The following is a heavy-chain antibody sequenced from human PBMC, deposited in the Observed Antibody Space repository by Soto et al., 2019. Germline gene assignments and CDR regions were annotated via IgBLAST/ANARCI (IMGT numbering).Heavy chain of an antibody. CDR1: GFSFSSYW. CDR3: LRDGGLT. Sequence: EVQLVESGGDLVQPGGSLRLSCAASGFSFSSYWMSWVRQAPGKGLEWVAHMNQDGSDKYYVDSVKGRFTISRDNTKNSLFLQMNSLRAVDTAVYYCLRDGGLTWGQGTLVTVSS. CDR2: MNQDGSDK. D-gene: IGHD3-16*01. V-gene: IGHV3-7*04. J-gene: IGHJ5*02.